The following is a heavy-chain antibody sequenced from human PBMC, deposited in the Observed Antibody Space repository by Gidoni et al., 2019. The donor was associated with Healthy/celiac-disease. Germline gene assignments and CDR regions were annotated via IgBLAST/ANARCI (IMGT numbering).Heavy chain of an antibody. D-gene: IGHD1-26*01. CDR3: AKDTYSITGSYSGFDY. J-gene: IGHJ4*02. Sequence: EVQLLESGGGLVQPGGSLRLSCAASGFIFRSSAMSCVRQAPGKGLEGVSTISGSGGNTYYADYVKGRFTISRDNSKNTLYLQMNSLRAEDMAGYFCAKDTYSITGSYSGFDYWGQGTLVTVSS. CDR2: ISGSGGNT. CDR1: GFIFRSSA. V-gene: IGHV3-23*01.